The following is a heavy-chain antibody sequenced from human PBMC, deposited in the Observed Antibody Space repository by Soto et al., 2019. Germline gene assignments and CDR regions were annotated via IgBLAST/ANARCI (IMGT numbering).Heavy chain of an antibody. CDR2: IYHSGST. CDR3: ARFGIFGVVIELGSLSYYYYGMDV. D-gene: IGHD3-3*01. J-gene: IGHJ6*02. V-gene: IGHV4-4*02. CDR1: GGSISSSNW. Sequence: KASETLSLTCAVSGGSISSSNWWSWVRQPPGKGLEWIGEIYHSGSTNYNPSLKSRVTISVDKSKNQFSLKLSSVTAADTAVYYCARFGIFGVVIELGSLSYYYYGMDVWGQGTTVTVSS.